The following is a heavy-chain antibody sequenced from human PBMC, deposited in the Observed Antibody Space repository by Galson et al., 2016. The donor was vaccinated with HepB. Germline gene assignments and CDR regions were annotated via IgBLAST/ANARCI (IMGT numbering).Heavy chain of an antibody. CDR2: IYYTGST. D-gene: IGHD3-22*01. J-gene: IGHJ4*02. CDR3: ARGRGYDSKLGFDY. V-gene: IGHV4-59*12. CDR1: GGSISSYY. Sequence: SETLSLTCTVSGGSISSYYWSWIRQPPGKGLEWIGYIYYTGSTNYNPSLKSRVTISVDASKNQFSLKLSSVTAADTAVYYCARGRGYDSKLGFDYWGQGTLVTVSS.